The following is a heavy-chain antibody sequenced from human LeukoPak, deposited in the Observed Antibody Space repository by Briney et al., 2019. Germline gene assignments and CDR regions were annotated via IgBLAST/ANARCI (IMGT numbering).Heavy chain of an antibody. J-gene: IGHJ3*02. V-gene: IGHV3-23*01. D-gene: IGHD5-24*01. CDR3: TTEKFSSRGGYNYGAFDI. Sequence: GGSLRLSCAASGLTFSSYAMSWVREAPGKGLEWVSAISGSGGSTYYADSVKGRFTISRDNSKNTLYLQMNSLKTEDTAVYYCTTEKFSSRGGYNYGAFDIWGQGTMVTVSS. CDR2: ISGSGGST. CDR1: GLTFSSYA.